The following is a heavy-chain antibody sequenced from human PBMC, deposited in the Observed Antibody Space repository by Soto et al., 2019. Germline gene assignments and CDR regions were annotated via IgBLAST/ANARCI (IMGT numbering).Heavy chain of an antibody. V-gene: IGHV4-39*01. CDR2: IYYSGSI. J-gene: IGHJ5*02. D-gene: IGHD6-13*01. CDR3: LPHRNRRRSWYWVDP. Sequence: SETLSLTCTVCNGSISSSDYDWGWIRQPPGKGLEWIATIYYSGSIYYNPSLKGRISISVDTSKNQFCLKRSFVTAADTAVSYSLPHRNRRRSWYWVDPWGPGTLVPVSS. CDR1: NGSISSSDYD.